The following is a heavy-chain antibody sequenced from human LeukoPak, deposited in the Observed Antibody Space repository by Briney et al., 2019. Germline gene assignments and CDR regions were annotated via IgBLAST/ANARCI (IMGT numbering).Heavy chain of an antibody. Sequence: KPSETLSLTCTVSGGSISSSSYYWGWIRQPPGKGLEWIGSIYYSGSTYYNPSLKSRVTISVDTSKNQFSLKLSSVTAADTAVYYCAKDPYYYDSSDYLRDVRGYFDLWGRGTLVTVSS. D-gene: IGHD3-22*01. V-gene: IGHV4-39*02. CDR1: GGSISSSSYY. J-gene: IGHJ2*01. CDR2: IYYSGST. CDR3: AKDPYYYDSSDYLRDVRGYFDL.